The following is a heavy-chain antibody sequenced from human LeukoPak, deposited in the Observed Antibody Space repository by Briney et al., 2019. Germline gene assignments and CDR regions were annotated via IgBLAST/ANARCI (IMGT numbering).Heavy chain of an antibody. CDR3: ASPVGYSYGHDAFDI. J-gene: IGHJ3*02. CDR2: IYPGDSDT. CDR1: GYRFTSYW. D-gene: IGHD5-18*01. Sequence: GESLKISCKGSGYRFTSYWIGGVRQMPGKGLEWMGIIYPGDSDTRYSPSFQGQVTISAEKSNRTAYLQWSSLKASDTAMYYCASPVGYSYGHDAFDIWGQGTMVTVSS. V-gene: IGHV5-51*01.